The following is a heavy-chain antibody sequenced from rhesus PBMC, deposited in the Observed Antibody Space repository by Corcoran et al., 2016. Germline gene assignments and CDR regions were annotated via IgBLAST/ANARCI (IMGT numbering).Heavy chain of an antibody. CDR1: GGSISSSNW. CDR3: ARGAGRSSGWYFDY. CDR2: ISGRSGSA. Sequence: QVQLQESGPGLVKPSETLSLTCAVSGGSISSSNWWSWIRQPPGKGLEWIGYISGRSGSAYYNPSLKRRVTLSTDASKNQFSLKLSSVTAADTAVYYCARGAGRSSGWYFDYWGQGVLVTVSS. D-gene: IGHD6-31*01. V-gene: IGHV4-65*01. J-gene: IGHJ4*01.